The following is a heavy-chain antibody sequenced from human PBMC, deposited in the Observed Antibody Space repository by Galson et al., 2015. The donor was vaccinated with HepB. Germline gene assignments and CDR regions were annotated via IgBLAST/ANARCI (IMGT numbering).Heavy chain of an antibody. CDR1: GFTFSSYG. Sequence: SLRLSCAASGFTFSSYGMHWVRQAPGKGLEWVAVIWYDGSDKYYADSVKGRLTISRDNSKNTVYLQMNSLRAEDTDVYYCARDRGYSGYGRGPCDYWGQGTLVTVSS. D-gene: IGHD5-12*01. CDR2: IWYDGSDK. V-gene: IGHV3-33*08. CDR3: ARDRGYSGYGRGPCDY. J-gene: IGHJ4*02.